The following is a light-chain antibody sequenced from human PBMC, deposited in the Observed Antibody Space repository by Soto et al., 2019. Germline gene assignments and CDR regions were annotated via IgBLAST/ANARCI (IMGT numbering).Light chain of an antibody. CDR1: QNIKTH. CDR2: DTT. Sequence: EIVLTQSPATLASSPGEKVTLSCRASQNIKTHLAWYQQKPGQSPRLLIFDTTNRATDTPGRFSGTGSGTDFTLTIIRLEPEEFAVYYCQQRGNWPVTFGGGTTVEI. J-gene: IGKJ4*01. CDR3: QQRGNWPVT. V-gene: IGKV3-11*01.